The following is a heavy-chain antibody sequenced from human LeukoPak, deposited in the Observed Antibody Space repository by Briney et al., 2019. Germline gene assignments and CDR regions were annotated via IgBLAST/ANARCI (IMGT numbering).Heavy chain of an antibody. CDR2: INPSGGST. D-gene: IGHD3-22*01. V-gene: IGHV1-46*01. J-gene: IGHJ4*02. CDR1: GYTFTSYY. Sequence: GASVKVSCKASGYTFTSYYMHWVRQAPGQGLEWMGIINPSGGSTSYAQKFQGRVTMTRDTSTSTVYMELSSLRSEDTAVYYCARDSTYYYYDRNTPQATTTSYYFDYWGQGTLVTVSS. CDR3: ARDSTYYYYDRNTPQATTTSYYFDY.